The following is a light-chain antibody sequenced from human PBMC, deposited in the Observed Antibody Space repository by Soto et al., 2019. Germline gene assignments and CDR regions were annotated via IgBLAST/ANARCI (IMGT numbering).Light chain of an antibody. V-gene: IGKV3-20*01. CDR2: AAS. CDR3: QQYGGSPLYT. CDR1: QSVSH. J-gene: IGKJ2*01. Sequence: EIVLTQSPGTLSLSPGETATLSCRASQSVSHLAWYQQKPGQAPRLLVYAASSRATGIPDRFSGSGSGTDFTLTISRLEPEDFAAYYCQQYGGSPLYTVGQGTKVDIK.